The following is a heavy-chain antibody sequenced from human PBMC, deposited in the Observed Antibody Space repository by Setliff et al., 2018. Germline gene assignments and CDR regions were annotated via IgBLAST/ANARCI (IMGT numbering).Heavy chain of an antibody. J-gene: IGHJ4*02. Sequence: GASVKVSCKASGGTFSGYAFSWVRQAPGEGLEWMGGITPLTGETSYAHTFRGRLSMTTDTSTTTVYMNLRGLRFNDTALYYCVRDFGANRGNFDYWGQGTVVTGSA. CDR3: VRDFGANRGNFDY. V-gene: IGHV1-69*10. D-gene: IGHD2-8*01. CDR2: ITPLTGET. CDR1: GGTFSGYA.